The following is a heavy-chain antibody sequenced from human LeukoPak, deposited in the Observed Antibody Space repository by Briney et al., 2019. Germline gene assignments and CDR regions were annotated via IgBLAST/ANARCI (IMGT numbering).Heavy chain of an antibody. CDR1: GFTFSSYG. Sequence: GRSLRLSCAASGFTFSSYGMHWVRQAPGKGLEWVAVIWYDGSNKYYADSVKGRFTISRDNSKNTLHLQMNSLRAEDTAVYYCARDERIFGSYGMDVWGQGTTVTVSS. V-gene: IGHV3-33*01. CDR3: ARDERIFGSYGMDV. CDR2: IWYDGSNK. D-gene: IGHD3-3*01. J-gene: IGHJ6*02.